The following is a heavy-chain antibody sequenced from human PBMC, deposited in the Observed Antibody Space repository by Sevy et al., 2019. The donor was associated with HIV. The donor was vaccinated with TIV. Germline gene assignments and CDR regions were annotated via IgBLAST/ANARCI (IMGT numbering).Heavy chain of an antibody. CDR1: GFTFNNYY. CDR2: ISSSSTYI. J-gene: IGHJ4*02. D-gene: IGHD2-2*01. Sequence: GGSLRLSCAASGFTFNNYYMNWVRQAPGKGLEWVSSISSSSTYIYYEDSVKGRFTISRANAKDPLYLQMNSLRAEDTAVDYCARDGGCTSTSCLLYFDYWGQGTLVTVSS. V-gene: IGHV3-21*01. CDR3: ARDGGCTSTSCLLYFDY.